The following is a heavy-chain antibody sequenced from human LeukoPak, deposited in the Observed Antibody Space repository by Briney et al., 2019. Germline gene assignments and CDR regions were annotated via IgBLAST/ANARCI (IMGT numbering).Heavy chain of an antibody. D-gene: IGHD3-22*01. J-gene: IGHJ4*02. CDR3: ARLLPSMTMIPTWYFDY. Sequence: SETLSLTCTVSGGSISSYYWSWIRQPPGKGLEWIGYIYTSGSTNYNPSLKSRVTISVDTSKNQFSLKLSSVTAADTAVYYCARLLPSMTMIPTWYFDYWGQGTLVTVSS. V-gene: IGHV4-4*09. CDR2: IYTSGST. CDR1: GGSISSYY.